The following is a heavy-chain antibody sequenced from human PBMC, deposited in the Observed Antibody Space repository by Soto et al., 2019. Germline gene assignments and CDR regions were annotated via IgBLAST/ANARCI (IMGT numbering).Heavy chain of an antibody. J-gene: IGHJ4*02. V-gene: IGHV3-30*18. CDR2: ISYDGSNK. CDR3: AKDRVRYYYDSSGYYLDY. D-gene: IGHD3-22*01. Sequence: GGSLRLSCAASGFTFSSYGMHWVRQAPGKGLEWVAVISYDGSNKYYADSVKGRFTISRDNSKNTLYLQMNSLRAEDTAVYYCAKDRVRYYYDSSGYYLDYWGQGTLVTVSS. CDR1: GFTFSSYG.